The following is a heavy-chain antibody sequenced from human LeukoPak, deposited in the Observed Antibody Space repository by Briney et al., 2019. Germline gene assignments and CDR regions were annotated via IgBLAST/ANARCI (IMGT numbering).Heavy chain of an antibody. J-gene: IGHJ6*03. CDR3: ASTQYYYDSSGYNYYYYYMDV. CDR1: GFTFSSYE. Sequence: PGGSLRLSCAASGFTFSSYEMNWVRQAPGKGLEWVSYISSSGSTIYYADSVKGRFTISRDNAKNSLYLQMNSLRAEDTAVYYCASTQYYYDSSGYNYYYYYMDVWGKGTTVTISS. D-gene: IGHD3-22*01. V-gene: IGHV3-48*03. CDR2: ISSSGSTI.